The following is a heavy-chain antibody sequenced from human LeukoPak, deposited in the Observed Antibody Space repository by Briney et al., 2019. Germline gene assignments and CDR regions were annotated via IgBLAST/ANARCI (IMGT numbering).Heavy chain of an antibody. CDR1: GFTFNRYW. Sequence: AGSLRLSCAASGFTFNRYWMRWVRQAPAKELQWVANIKQDGSAKYYVDSVKGRFTISRDNAKNSLYLQMNSLRAEDTAVYYCARVEASGYDYGAFDYWGQGTLVTVSS. J-gene: IGHJ4*02. CDR2: IKQDGSAK. D-gene: IGHD5-12*01. V-gene: IGHV3-7*01. CDR3: ARVEASGYDYGAFDY.